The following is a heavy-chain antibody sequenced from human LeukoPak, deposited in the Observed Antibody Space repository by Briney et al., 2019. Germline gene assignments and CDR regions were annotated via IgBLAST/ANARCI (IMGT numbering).Heavy chain of an antibody. CDR1: GGSIRSYY. V-gene: IGHV4-59*08. J-gene: IGHJ6*03. Sequence: SETLSLTCTVSGGSIRSYYWSWIRQPPGKGLEWIGYIYYSGSTNYNPSLKSRVTISVDTSKNQFSLKLSSVTAADTAVYYCARWGDGYKRYNYYYYMDVWGKGTTVTVSS. CDR2: IYYSGST. CDR3: ARWGDGYKRYNYYYYMDV. D-gene: IGHD5-24*01.